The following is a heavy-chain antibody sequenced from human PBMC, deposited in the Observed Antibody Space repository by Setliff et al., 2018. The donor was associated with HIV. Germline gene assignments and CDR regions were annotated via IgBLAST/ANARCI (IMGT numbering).Heavy chain of an antibody. CDR3: AKDKGGYNWNYFDY. J-gene: IGHJ4*02. D-gene: IGHD1-20*01. Sequence: PEGSLRLSCATSGFTLSTYGMHWVRQAPGKGLEWVARVHYNGKDKFYVDSVKGRFTISRDNSENTLYLQMDGLRAEDTAVYYCAKDKGGYNWNYFDYWGPGTQVTVSS. CDR1: GFTLSTYG. V-gene: IGHV3-30*02. CDR2: VHYNGKDK.